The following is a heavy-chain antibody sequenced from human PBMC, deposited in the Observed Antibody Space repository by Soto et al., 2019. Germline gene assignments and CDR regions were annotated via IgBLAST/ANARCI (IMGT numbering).Heavy chain of an antibody. CDR3: AIYSTRVDS. CDR1: GYRFAIYW. Sequence: PGESLKISCAGSGYRFAIYWIGWVRQMPGKGLEWMGIIYPGDSDTRYSPSFQGQVTISAAKSISTAYLQWSSLKASDTAMYYCAIYSTRVDSWGQGTLVTVSS. J-gene: IGHJ1*01. CDR2: IYPGDSDT. V-gene: IGHV5-51*01. D-gene: IGHD6-13*01.